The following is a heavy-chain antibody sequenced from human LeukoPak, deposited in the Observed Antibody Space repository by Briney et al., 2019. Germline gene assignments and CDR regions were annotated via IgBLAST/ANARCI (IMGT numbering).Heavy chain of an antibody. J-gene: IGHJ3*02. D-gene: IGHD1-1*01. Sequence: SETLSLTCTVSGGSISSRSYYGGWIRQPPGKGLEWIGEINHDGRINYHSSLKSRLTISVDTTKNQFSLKLSSVTAADTAVYYCARNQGTFVELMFDIWGLGTMVTVSS. CDR3: ARNQGTFVELMFDI. CDR2: INHDGRI. CDR1: GGSISSRSYY. V-gene: IGHV4-39*07.